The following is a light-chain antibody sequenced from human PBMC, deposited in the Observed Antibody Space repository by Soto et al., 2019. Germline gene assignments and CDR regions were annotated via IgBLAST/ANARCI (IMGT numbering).Light chain of an antibody. CDR2: DVN. J-gene: IGLJ1*01. Sequence: QSVLTQPRSVSGSPEQSVTISCTGSASDVGDYNYVSWYQRHPGKAPKLVIYDVNKRPSGVPDRFSGSKSGNAASLTISGLQAEDEADYYCCSFAGSNTLYVFGTGTNVTVL. CDR1: ASDVGDYNY. V-gene: IGLV2-11*01. CDR3: CSFAGSNTLYV.